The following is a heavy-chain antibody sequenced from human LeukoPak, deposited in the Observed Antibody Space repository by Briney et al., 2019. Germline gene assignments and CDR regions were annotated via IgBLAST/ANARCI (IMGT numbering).Heavy chain of an antibody. Sequence: PSQTLSLTCTVSGGSVSSGDYYWHWIRQPPGKGLEWIGYIYYSGNTYYNPSLKSRLTISVDTSRNQFSLQLTSVTAADTAVYYCARARRFAAAGTTAFDIWGQGTMVTVSS. V-gene: IGHV4-30-4*08. J-gene: IGHJ3*02. CDR1: GGSVSSGDYY. D-gene: IGHD6-13*01. CDR2: IYYSGNT. CDR3: ARARRFAAAGTTAFDI.